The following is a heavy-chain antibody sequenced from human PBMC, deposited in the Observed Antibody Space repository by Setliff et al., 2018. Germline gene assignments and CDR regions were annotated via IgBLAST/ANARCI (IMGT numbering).Heavy chain of an antibody. CDR3: STRTVAARSLDT. D-gene: IGHD6-13*01. V-gene: IGHV3-21*01. CDR1: GFTFSDFS. J-gene: IGHJ5*02. Sequence: PGESLKISCAASGFTFSDFSINWVRQAPGKGLEWVSSISSTSKYIFYADSVEGRCSISRDNAENSLYLQMNSLRTEDTAVYYCSTRTVAARSLDTWGQGTLVTVSS. CDR2: ISSTSKYI.